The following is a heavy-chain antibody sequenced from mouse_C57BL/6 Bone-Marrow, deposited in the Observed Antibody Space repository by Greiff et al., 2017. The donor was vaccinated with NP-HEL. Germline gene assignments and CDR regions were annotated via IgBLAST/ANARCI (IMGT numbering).Heavy chain of an antibody. CDR3: TTGYGYDN. CDR2: IDPENGDT. CDR1: GFNIKDDY. V-gene: IGHV14-4*01. J-gene: IGHJ2*01. D-gene: IGHD2-2*01. Sequence: SGAELVRPGASVKLSCTASGFNIKDDYMHWVKQRPEQGLEWIGWIDPENGDTEYASKFQGKATITADTSSNTAYLQLSSLTSEDTAVYYCTTGYGYDNWGQGTTLTVSS.